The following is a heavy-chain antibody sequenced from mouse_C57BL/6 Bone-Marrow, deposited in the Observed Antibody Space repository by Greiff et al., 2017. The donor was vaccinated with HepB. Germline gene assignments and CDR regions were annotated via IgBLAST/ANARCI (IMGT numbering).Heavy chain of an antibody. CDR2: INPNYGTT. V-gene: IGHV1-39*01. CDR3: ASLGYYGSSPYYYAMDY. Sequence: EVQLQQSGPELVKPGASVKISCKASGYSFTDYNMNWVKQSNGKSLEWIGVINPNYGTTSYNQKFKGKATLTVDQSSSTAYMQLNSLTSEDSAVYYCASLGYYGSSPYYYAMDYWGQGTSVTVSS. D-gene: IGHD1-1*01. CDR1: GYSFTDYN. J-gene: IGHJ4*01.